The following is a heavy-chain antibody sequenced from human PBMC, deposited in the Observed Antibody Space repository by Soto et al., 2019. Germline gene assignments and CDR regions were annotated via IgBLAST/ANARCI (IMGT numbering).Heavy chain of an antibody. Sequence: PSETLSLTCTVSGGSISSYYWSWIRQPPGKGLEWIGYIYYSGSTNYNPSLKSRVTLSADTSKNQFSLKLSSVTAADTAVYYCARDPGYTSFFYGNYYYGMDVWGQGTTVTVSS. CDR1: GGSISSYY. V-gene: IGHV4-59*01. J-gene: IGHJ6*02. CDR2: IYYSGST. CDR3: ARDPGYTSFFYGNYYYGMDV. D-gene: IGHD6-19*01.